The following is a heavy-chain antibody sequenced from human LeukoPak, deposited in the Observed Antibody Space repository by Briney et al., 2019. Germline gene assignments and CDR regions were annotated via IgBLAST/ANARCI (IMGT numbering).Heavy chain of an antibody. CDR2: IYYSGST. CDR1: GFTFSDYY. CDR3: ARKDYGDFYFDY. Sequence: PGGSLRLSCAASGFTFSDYYMNWIRQPPGKGPEWIGSIYYSGSTYYNPSLKSRVTISVDTSKNQFSLKLSSVTAADTAVYYCARKDYGDFYFDYWGQGTLVTVSS. D-gene: IGHD4-17*01. V-gene: IGHV4-38-2*01. J-gene: IGHJ4*02.